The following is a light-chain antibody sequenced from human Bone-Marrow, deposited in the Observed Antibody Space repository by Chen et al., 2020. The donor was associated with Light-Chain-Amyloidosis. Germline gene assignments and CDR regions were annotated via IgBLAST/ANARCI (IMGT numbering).Light chain of an antibody. CDR2: EDD. CDR3: QSYQGSSQGV. V-gene: IGLV6-57*01. CDR1: SGSIATNY. J-gene: IGLJ3*02. Sequence: NFMLTQPHSVSESPGKTVIISCTRSSGSIATNYVQWYQQRPGSTPTTVIYEDDQRPSGVPDRFSGAIDRSSNSASLTSSGLKTEDEADYYCQSYQGSSQGVFGGGTKLTVL.